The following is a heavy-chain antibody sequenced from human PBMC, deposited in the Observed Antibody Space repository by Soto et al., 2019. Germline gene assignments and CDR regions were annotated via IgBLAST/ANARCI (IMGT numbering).Heavy chain of an antibody. Sequence: QLQLVQSGAEVKKPGASVKVSCKASGYTFTSYYMHWVRQAPGHGLEWMGIINPSGGSTSYAQKFQGRLNMTRDTPTSTAYMGRISLVSEDTAVYSCARYTYYYGSESYGGYYYYGMDVWGQGTTVTVCS. CDR3: ARYTYYYGSESYGGYYYYGMDV. CDR2: INPSGGST. J-gene: IGHJ6*02. CDR1: GYTFTSYY. V-gene: IGHV1-46*03. D-gene: IGHD3-10*01.